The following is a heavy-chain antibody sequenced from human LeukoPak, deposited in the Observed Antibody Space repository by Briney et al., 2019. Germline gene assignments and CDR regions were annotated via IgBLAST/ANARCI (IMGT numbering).Heavy chain of an antibody. V-gene: IGHV3-23*01. D-gene: IGHD3-3*01. CDR1: GFSFDNYA. Sequence: PGGSLRLSCAASGFSFDNYAMSWVRQTPGKGLEWVSAIGGSGSDTSYTDSVKGRFTISRDNSKSTLYLRMNSLRAEDTAVYHCAKTLRDLEWLTGELDVWGQGTAVTVSS. J-gene: IGHJ6*02. CDR2: IGGSGSDT. CDR3: AKTLRDLEWLTGELDV.